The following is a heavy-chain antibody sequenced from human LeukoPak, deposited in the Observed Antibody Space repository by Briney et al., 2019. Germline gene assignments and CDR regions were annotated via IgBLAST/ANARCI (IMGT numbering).Heavy chain of an antibody. D-gene: IGHD3-10*01. V-gene: IGHV3-7*01. CDR1: GFASNSQT. Sequence: GGSLRLSCAASGFASNSQTMSWVRQAPGKGLEWVASIKEDEIEIHYVDSVKGRFTISRDNAKDSLYLQMNSLRVEDTAVYYCARATFGTGFGELFLWGQGTLVTVSS. CDR2: IKEDEIEI. J-gene: IGHJ4*02. CDR3: ARATFGTGFGELFL.